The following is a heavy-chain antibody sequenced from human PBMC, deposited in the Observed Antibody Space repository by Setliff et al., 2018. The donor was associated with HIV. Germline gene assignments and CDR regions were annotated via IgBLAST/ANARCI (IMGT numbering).Heavy chain of an antibody. CDR2: INRGDTTT. Sequence: GSLSLSCAASGFTLRSYKMHWVRQGPGKGLVWVSRINRGDTTTNYADSVKGRFTISRDDAKNTLFLQMSSLRPEDTAVYYCARSPANTGYWVTPLWYMDVWGKGTTVTVSS. CDR3: ARSPANTGYWVTPLWYMDV. V-gene: IGHV3-74*01. J-gene: IGHJ6*03. CDR1: GFTLRSYK. D-gene: IGHD3-9*01.